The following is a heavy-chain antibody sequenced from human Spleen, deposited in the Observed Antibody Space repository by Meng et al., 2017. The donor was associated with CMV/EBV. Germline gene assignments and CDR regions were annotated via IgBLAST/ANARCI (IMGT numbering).Heavy chain of an antibody. CDR3: AKVKPNQLLPVTVMDV. CDR2: IPGSGDNT. D-gene: IGHD2-2*01. J-gene: IGHJ6*02. CDR1: GFTFSSYA. V-gene: IGHV3-23*01. Sequence: GESLKISCAASGFTFSSYAMSWVRQGPGKGLEWVSVIPGSGDNTYYADSVKGRFTISRDNSKNTLYLQMNSLRAEDTAVYYCAKVKPNQLLPVTVMDVWGQGTTVTVSS.